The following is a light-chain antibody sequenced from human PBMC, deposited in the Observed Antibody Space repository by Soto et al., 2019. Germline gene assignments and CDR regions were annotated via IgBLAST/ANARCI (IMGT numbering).Light chain of an antibody. J-gene: IGKJ4*01. CDR2: DAS. CDR1: QNVANNY. Sequence: EIVLTQSPGTLSLSPGERATLSCRASQNVANNYLAWYQQKPGQAPRFLIYDASSRATGIPDRFSGSGSGTDFTLTISRLEPEDFAAYYCEQYGSTPLTFGGGTKVEIK. CDR3: EQYGSTPLT. V-gene: IGKV3-20*01.